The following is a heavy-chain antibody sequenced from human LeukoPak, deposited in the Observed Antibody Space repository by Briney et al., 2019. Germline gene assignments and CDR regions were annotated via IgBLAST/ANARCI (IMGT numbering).Heavy chain of an antibody. D-gene: IGHD1-26*01. V-gene: IGHV4-59*01. CDR3: ARYCGSYVRWFDP. Sequence: PSETLSLTCTVSGGYISGFYWSWIRQPPEKGLEWIGYVHYSGSTNYNPSLKSRVIISVDSSKNQFSLKLSSVTAADTAVYYCARYCGSYVRWFDPWGQGTLVTVSS. CDR1: GGYISGFY. J-gene: IGHJ5*02. CDR2: VHYSGST.